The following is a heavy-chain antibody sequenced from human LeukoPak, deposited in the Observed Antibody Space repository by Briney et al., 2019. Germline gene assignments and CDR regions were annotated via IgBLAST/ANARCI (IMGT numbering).Heavy chain of an antibody. CDR3: AKDGVGATSLDC. CDR2: IWHDGSYE. D-gene: IGHD1-26*01. Sequence: PGGSLRLSCAASGCTFSRYGMHWVRQAPGKGLEGVAVIWHDGSYEHYADSVKGRFTISRDSSKNTLYLQMNSLRAEDTAVYYCAKDGVGATSLDCWGQGTLVTVSS. J-gene: IGHJ4*02. V-gene: IGHV3-33*06. CDR1: GCTFSRYG.